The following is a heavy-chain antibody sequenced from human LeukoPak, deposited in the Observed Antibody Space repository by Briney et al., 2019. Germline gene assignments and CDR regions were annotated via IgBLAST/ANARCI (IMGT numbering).Heavy chain of an antibody. CDR3: ASDYGELQGDY. Sequence: GGSLRLSCAASGFTFSSYWMHWVRQAPGKGLVWVSRINSDGSSTSYADSVKGRFTISRDNAKNTLYLQMNSLRAEDTAVYYCASDYGELQGDYWGQGTLVTVSS. V-gene: IGHV3-74*01. CDR2: INSDGSST. J-gene: IGHJ4*02. D-gene: IGHD4-17*01. CDR1: GFTFSSYW.